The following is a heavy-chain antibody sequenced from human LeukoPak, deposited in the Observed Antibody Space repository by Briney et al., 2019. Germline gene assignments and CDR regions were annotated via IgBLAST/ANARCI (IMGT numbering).Heavy chain of an antibody. V-gene: IGHV3-23*01. CDR1: GFTFSSYA. CDR2: VSGSGHTT. J-gene: IGHJ1*01. CDR3: AKDWSPRWLVLRDDSEYFHH. D-gene: IGHD6-19*01. Sequence: GGSLRLSCAASGFTFSSYALSWVRQAPGKGMEWVSTVSGSGHTTYYADSVKGRFTISRDNSKSTVYLQMSSLRVEDTAVYTCAKDWSPRWLVLRDDSEYFHHWGQGTLVTVSS.